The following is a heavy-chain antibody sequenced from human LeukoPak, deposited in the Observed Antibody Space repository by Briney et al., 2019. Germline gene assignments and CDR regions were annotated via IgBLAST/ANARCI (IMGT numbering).Heavy chain of an antibody. Sequence: KASETLSLTCAVYGGSFSGYYWSWIRQPPGKGLEWIGEINHSGSTNYNPSLKSRVTMSVDTSKNQFSLKLSSVTAADTAVYYCARERIRYFDWLLDYWGQGTLVTVSS. J-gene: IGHJ4*02. V-gene: IGHV4-34*01. D-gene: IGHD3-9*01. CDR2: INHSGST. CDR1: GGSFSGYY. CDR3: ARERIRYFDWLLDY.